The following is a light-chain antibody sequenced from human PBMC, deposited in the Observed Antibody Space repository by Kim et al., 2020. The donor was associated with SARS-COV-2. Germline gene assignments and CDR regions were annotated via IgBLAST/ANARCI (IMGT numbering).Light chain of an antibody. CDR1: NNNVGNQG. J-gene: IGLJ3*02. CDR2: RNN. CDR3: SAWDSSLSAWV. V-gene: IGLV10-54*01. Sequence: QAGLTQPPSVSKGLRQTATLTCTGNNNNVGNQGAAWLQQHQGHPPKLLSYRNNNRPSGISERLSAPRSGNTASLTITGLQPEDEADYYCSAWDSSLSAWVLGGGTRLTVL.